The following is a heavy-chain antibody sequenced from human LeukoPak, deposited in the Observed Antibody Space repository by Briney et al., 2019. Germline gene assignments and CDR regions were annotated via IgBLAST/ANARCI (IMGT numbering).Heavy chain of an antibody. CDR2: IDPSDSYT. CDR3: ARRTCSGGSCLDAFDI. J-gene: IGHJ3*02. D-gene: IGHD2-15*01. CDR1: GYSFTNYW. Sequence: GESLKISCKGSGYSFTNYWISWVRQMPGKGLEWMGRIDPSDSYTNYSPSFQGHVTISADKSISTAYLQWSSLKASDTAMYYCARRTCSGGSCLDAFDIWAKGQWSPSLQ. V-gene: IGHV5-10-1*01.